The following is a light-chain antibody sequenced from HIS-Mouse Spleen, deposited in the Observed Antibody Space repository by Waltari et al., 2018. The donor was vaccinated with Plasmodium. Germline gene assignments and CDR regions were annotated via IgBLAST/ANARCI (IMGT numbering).Light chain of an antibody. J-gene: IGLJ2*01. Sequence: QSALTQPPSASGSPGQSVTISCTGTSSDVGGDNYVSWYQQHPGKAPKLMIYEVSKRPPVVPAPFSGSKSGNTASLTVSGLQAEDEADYYCSSYAGSNNLVFGGGTKLTVL. CDR1: SSDVGGDNY. V-gene: IGLV2-8*01. CDR2: EVS. CDR3: SSYAGSNNLV.